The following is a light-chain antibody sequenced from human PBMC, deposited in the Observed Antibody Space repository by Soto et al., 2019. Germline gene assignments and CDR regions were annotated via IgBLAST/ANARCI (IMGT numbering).Light chain of an antibody. CDR2: GAS. Sequence: EIVLTQSPGTLSLSPGERVTLSCRASQRVRSSYLAWYQQMPGQAPRLRIYGASRRATGIADRFSGRGSGTDFTLTISRLEPEDFAVYYCQQYGRSWTFGQGTKVESK. J-gene: IGKJ1*01. CDR1: QRVRSSY. CDR3: QQYGRSWT. V-gene: IGKV3-20*01.